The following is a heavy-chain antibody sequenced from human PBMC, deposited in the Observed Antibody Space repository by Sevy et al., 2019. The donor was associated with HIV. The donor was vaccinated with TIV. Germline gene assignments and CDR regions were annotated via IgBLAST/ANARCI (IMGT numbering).Heavy chain of an antibody. J-gene: IGHJ3*02. V-gene: IGHV3-23*01. Sequence: GGSLRLSCAASGFTFSNYAMSWVRQAPGKGLEWVSGISDSAYNTYYADSVKGRFTISRDNSKNSLYLQMNSLRAEDTAVYYCAGALYDSSGSFDALDIWGQGTMVTVSS. D-gene: IGHD3-22*01. CDR3: AGALYDSSGSFDALDI. CDR2: ISDSAYNT. CDR1: GFTFSNYA.